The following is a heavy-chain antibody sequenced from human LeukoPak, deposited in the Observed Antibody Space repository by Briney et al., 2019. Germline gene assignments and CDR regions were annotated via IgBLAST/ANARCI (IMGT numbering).Heavy chain of an antibody. CDR2: INPNSGGT. CDR3: ARDPGGSSGWYVGKAQYYYYMDV. V-gene: IGHV1-2*06. D-gene: IGHD6-19*01. CDR1: GYTFTGYY. Sequence: ASVKVSCKASGYTFTGYYMHWVRQAPGQGLEWMGRINPNSGGTNYAQKFQGRVTMTRDTSISTAYMELSRLRSDDTAVYYCARDPGGSSGWYVGKAQYYYYMDVWGKGTTVTVSS. J-gene: IGHJ6*03.